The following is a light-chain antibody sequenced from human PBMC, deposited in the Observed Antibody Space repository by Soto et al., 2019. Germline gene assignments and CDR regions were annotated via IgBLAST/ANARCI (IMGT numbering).Light chain of an antibody. CDR1: QSISSL. Sequence: DIQMTQSPSTLSASVGDRVTITCRASQSISSLLAWYQQKPGKAPRLLIYDASSLESGVPSRVSGSGSGTEFTLTISSLQPEDFATYYCQQYSSFSYTFGQGTGLEIK. J-gene: IGKJ2*01. V-gene: IGKV1-5*01. CDR2: DAS. CDR3: QQYSSFSYT.